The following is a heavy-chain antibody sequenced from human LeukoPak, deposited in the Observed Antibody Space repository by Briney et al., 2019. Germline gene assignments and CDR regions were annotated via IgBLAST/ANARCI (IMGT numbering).Heavy chain of an antibody. CDR1: GFTVSSNY. V-gene: IGHV3-53*01. J-gene: IGHJ4*02. Sequence: GGSLRLSCAASGFTVSSNYMSWVRQAPGKGLEWVSVIYSGGSTYYADSVKGRFTISRDSSKNTLYLQMNSLRAEDTAVYYCARDGGMGATYYFDYWGQGTLVTVSS. CDR2: IYSGGST. CDR3: ARDGGMGATYYFDY. D-gene: IGHD1-26*01.